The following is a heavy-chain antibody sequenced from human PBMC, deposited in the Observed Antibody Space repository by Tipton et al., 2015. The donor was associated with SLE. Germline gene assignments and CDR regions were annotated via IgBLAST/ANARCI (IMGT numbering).Heavy chain of an antibody. CDR1: GYTFTSYD. CDR3: ARDGGDYVWGTYRPGDY. D-gene: IGHD3-16*02. CDR2: ISGYNINR. V-gene: IGHV1-18*01. Sequence: QLVQSGAEVKKPGASVKVSCKASGYTFTSYDISWVRQAPGQGLEWMGWISGYNINRNYAQEFQDRVTMTTDTSTSTTYMELRSLRSDDTAVYYCARDGGDYVWGTYRPGDYWGQGTLITVSS. J-gene: IGHJ4*02.